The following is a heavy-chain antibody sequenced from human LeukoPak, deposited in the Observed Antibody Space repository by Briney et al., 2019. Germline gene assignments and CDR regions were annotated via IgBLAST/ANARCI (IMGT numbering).Heavy chain of an antibody. CDR3: ARLSYGIYGNFFFDQ. V-gene: IGHV4-39*01. CDR2: INYSGNT. D-gene: IGHD4-17*01. CDR1: GGSISDSSYY. Sequence: SETLSLTCAVSGGSISDSSYYWGWIRQPPGKGLEWFGTINYSGNTYHNPSPKSRVTLSVDASKNQFSLMVTSVTAADTAVYYCARLSYGIYGNFFFDQWGQGTLVAVSS. J-gene: IGHJ4*02.